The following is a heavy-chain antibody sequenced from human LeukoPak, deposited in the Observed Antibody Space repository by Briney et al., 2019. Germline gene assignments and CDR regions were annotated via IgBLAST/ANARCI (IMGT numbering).Heavy chain of an antibody. J-gene: IGHJ5*02. Sequence: RRSLRLSCAASGFTFSSYAMPWVRQAPGKGLEWVAVISYDGSNKYYADSVKGRFTISRDNSKNTLYLRMNSLRAEDTAAYYSARGYGDYDNWFDPWGQGTLVTVSS. V-gene: IGHV3-30-3*01. CDR1: GFTFSSYA. CDR3: ARGYGDYDNWFDP. CDR2: ISYDGSNK. D-gene: IGHD4-17*01.